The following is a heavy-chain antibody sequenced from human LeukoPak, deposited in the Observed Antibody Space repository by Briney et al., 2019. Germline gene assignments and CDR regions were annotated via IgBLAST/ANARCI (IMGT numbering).Heavy chain of an antibody. V-gene: IGHV3-74*01. CDR1: GFTFSNNW. Sequence: PGGSLRLSCAASGFTFSNNWMHWVRQAPGKGLVWVSRINSDGSSTNYADSVKGRFTISRDNAKNTLYLQLNSLRAEDTAVYYCARDRGEYYFDSWGQGTLVTVSS. J-gene: IGHJ4*02. D-gene: IGHD3-10*01. CDR3: ARDRGEYYFDS. CDR2: INSDGSST.